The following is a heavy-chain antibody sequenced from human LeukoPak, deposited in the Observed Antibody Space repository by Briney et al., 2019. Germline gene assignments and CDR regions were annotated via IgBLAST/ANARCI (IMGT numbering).Heavy chain of an antibody. J-gene: IGHJ4*02. CDR3: ANGGSLEDY. CDR2: ISYDGSNK. CDR1: GFTFSSYG. Sequence: GGSLRLSCADSGFTFSSYGMHWVRQAPGKGLEWVAVISYDGSNKYYADSVKGRFTISRDNSKNTLYLQMNSLRAEDTAVYYCANGGSLEDYWGQGTLVTVSS. D-gene: IGHD3-16*01. V-gene: IGHV3-30*18.